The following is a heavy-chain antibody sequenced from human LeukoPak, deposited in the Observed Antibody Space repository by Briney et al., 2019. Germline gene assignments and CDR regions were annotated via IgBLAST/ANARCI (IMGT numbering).Heavy chain of an antibody. Sequence: PSVKVSCKASGYTFTDYYIHWVRQAPGQGLECMGWINPNSGGTNYAQKFQGRVTMTRDTSISTAYMELSRLRSDDTAVYYCAREGFYDFWSGYDVDCWGQGTLVTVSS. D-gene: IGHD3-3*01. V-gene: IGHV1-2*02. CDR1: GYTFTDYY. CDR2: INPNSGGT. J-gene: IGHJ4*02. CDR3: AREGFYDFWSGYDVDC.